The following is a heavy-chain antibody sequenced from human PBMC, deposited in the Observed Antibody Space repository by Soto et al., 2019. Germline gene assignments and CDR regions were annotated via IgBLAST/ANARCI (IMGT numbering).Heavy chain of an antibody. CDR2: INPNSGGT. J-gene: IGHJ1*01. V-gene: IGHV1-2*04. CDR1: GYTFTGYY. CDR3: ARSNDSSEVLQPRAYPFES. D-gene: IGHD3-22*01. Sequence: ASVKVSCKASGYTFTGYYMHWVRQAPGQGLEWMGWINPNSGGTNYAQKFQGWVTMTRDTSISTAYMDLSRLRSDDTAVYYCARSNDSSEVLQPRAYPFESWGQLTLAPVSS.